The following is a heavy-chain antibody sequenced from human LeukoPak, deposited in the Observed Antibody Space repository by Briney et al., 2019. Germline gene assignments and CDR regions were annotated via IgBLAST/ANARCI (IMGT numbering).Heavy chain of an antibody. V-gene: IGHV3-74*01. J-gene: IGHJ4*02. CDR1: GFTFSSYW. CDR3: ARVGGYCSTSSCYAGSTYFDY. CDR2: INSDGRST. D-gene: IGHD2-2*01. Sequence: GGSLRLSCAASGFTFSSYWMHWVRQAPGKGLVWVSRINSDGRSTTYADSVKGRFTISRDNAKNTLYLQMNSLRAEDMAVYYCARVGGYCSTSSCYAGSTYFDYWGQGTLVTVSS.